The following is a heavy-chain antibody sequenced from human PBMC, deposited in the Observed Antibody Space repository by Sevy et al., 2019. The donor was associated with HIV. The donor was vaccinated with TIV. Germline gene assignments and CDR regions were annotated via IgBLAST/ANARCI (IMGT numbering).Heavy chain of an antibody. D-gene: IGHD3-22*01. CDR2: ISAYNGNT. CDR1: GYTFTSYG. J-gene: IGHJ6*02. Sequence: ASVKVSCKASGYTFTSYGISWVRQAPGQGLEWMGWISAYNGNTNYAQKLQGRDTMTTDTSTSTAYMELRSLRSDDTAVYYCARSSWVYYYDSSGYYPDYYYYGMDVWGQGTTVTVSS. CDR3: ARSSWVYYYDSSGYYPDYYYYGMDV. V-gene: IGHV1-18*01.